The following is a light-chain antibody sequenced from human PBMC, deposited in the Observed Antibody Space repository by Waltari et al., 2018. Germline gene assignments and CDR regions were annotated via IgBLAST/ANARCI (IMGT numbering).Light chain of an antibody. Sequence: DIQMTQSPSSVSASVGDKVTITCRASQGIATWLAWYQQKPGKAPKVLIYGASTLLTGVPSTFSGSGSGTEFTLTITCLQPEDFATYFCQQGNSFPPTFGQGTRVEV. CDR1: QGIATW. J-gene: IGKJ1*01. CDR3: QQGNSFPPT. CDR2: GAS. V-gene: IGKV1-12*01.